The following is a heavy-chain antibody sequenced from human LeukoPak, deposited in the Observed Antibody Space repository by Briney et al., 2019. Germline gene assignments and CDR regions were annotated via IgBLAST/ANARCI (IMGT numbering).Heavy chain of an antibody. CDR3: ARWEIAFDM. Sequence: PSETLSLTCAVSGYSLSSGYYWGGIRQPPGKGVEGFGSIYHSGSTYYNPSPKSRVTISVDTSKNQFSLRLSCVAAADTAVYYCARWEIAFDMWGERTIVTLSS. D-gene: IGHD1-26*01. V-gene: IGHV4-38-2*01. CDR2: IYHSGST. J-gene: IGHJ3*02. CDR1: GYSLSSGYY.